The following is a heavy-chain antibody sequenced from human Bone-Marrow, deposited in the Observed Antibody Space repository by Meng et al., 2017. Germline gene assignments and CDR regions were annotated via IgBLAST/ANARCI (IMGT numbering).Heavy chain of an antibody. CDR2: IKQDGSEK. CDR1: GFTFSSHE. D-gene: IGHD1-7*01. V-gene: IGHV3-7*01. Sequence: GGSLRLSCAASGFTFSSHEMNWVRQAPGKGLEWVANIKQDGSEKYYVDSVKGRFTISRDNAKNSLYLQMNSLRAEDTAVYYCARDPITGNTLYYYYYGMDVWGQGTTVTVSS. J-gene: IGHJ6*02. CDR3: ARDPITGNTLYYYYYGMDV.